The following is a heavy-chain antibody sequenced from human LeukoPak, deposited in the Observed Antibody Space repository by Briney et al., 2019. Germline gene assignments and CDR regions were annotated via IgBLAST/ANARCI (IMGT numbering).Heavy chain of an antibody. CDR2: ISGSGGST. J-gene: IGHJ3*02. Sequence: PGGSLRLFCAASGFTFSSYAMSWVRQAPGKGLEWVSAISGSGGSTYYADSVKGRFTISRDNSKNTLYLQMNSLRAEDTAVYYCAKGDSSSWYRGAFDIWGQGTMVTVSS. CDR3: AKGDSSSWYRGAFDI. D-gene: IGHD6-13*01. CDR1: GFTFSSYA. V-gene: IGHV3-23*01.